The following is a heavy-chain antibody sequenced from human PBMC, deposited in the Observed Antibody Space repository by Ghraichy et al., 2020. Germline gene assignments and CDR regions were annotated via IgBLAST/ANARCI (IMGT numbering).Heavy chain of an antibody. D-gene: IGHD2-15*01. CDR3: ARDRRGGYPGYYGMDV. CDR2: IIPIFGTA. Sequence: SVKVSCKASGGTFSSYAISWVRQAPGQGLEWMGGIIPIFGTANYAQKFQGRVTITADESTSTAYMELSSLRSEDTAVYYCARDRRGGYPGYYGMDVWGQGTTVTVSS. J-gene: IGHJ6*02. V-gene: IGHV1-69*13. CDR1: GGTFSSYA.